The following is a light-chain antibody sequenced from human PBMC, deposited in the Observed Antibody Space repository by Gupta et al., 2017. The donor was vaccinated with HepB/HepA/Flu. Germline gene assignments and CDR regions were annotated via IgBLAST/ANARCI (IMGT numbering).Light chain of an antibody. CDR1: QGISHF. J-gene: IGKJ4*01. Sequence: DIQLPHPPSSWSAPIGDRVSITCQESQGISHFLTWYQQKPGKAPRVVIYDASTLQTGVSPNCSGSGSGTHFTFTITSLQPEDVATYYCQQYETFPVTFGGGTRVDIK. CDR3: QQYETFPVT. CDR2: DAS. V-gene: IGKV1-33*01.